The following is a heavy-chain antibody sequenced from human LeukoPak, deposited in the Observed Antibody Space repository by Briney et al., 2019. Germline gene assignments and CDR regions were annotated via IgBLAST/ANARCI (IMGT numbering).Heavy chain of an antibody. J-gene: IGHJ4*02. Sequence: PSETLSLTCAVYGGSFSGYYWSWIRQPPGKGLEWIGEINHSGSTNYNPSLKSQVTISVDTSKNHFSLNLRSVTAADTAVYSCARRSYNSPFRYWGQGTPVTVSS. D-gene: IGHD5-24*01. CDR3: ARRSYNSPFRY. V-gene: IGHV4-34*01. CDR2: INHSGST. CDR1: GGSFSGYY.